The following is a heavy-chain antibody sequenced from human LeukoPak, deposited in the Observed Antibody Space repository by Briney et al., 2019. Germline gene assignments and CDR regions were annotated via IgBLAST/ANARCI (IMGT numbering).Heavy chain of an antibody. V-gene: IGHV3-48*01. CDR2: ISIDSTTI. Sequence: PGGSLRLSCAASGFTFNNYAMSWVRQAPGKGLEWVSYISIDSTTIYYAASAKGRFTISRDNVKNSLYLQMNSLTAEDTAMYYCARDVGYRSWFDPWGQGTLVTVSS. D-gene: IGHD5-18*01. CDR3: ARDVGYRSWFDP. CDR1: GFTFNNYA. J-gene: IGHJ5*02.